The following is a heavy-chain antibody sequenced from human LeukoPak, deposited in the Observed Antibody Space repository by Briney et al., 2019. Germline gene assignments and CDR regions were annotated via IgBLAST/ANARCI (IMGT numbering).Heavy chain of an antibody. V-gene: IGHV1-2*02. J-gene: IGHJ4*02. CDR1: GGTFSSYA. CDR2: INPNSGGT. D-gene: IGHD3-10*01. CDR3: ARGRGLLLWFGELLFPDY. Sequence: ASVKVSCKASGGTFSSYAISWVRQAPGQGLEWMGGINPNSGGTNYAQKFQGRVTMTRDTSISTAYMELSRLRSDDTAVYYCARGRGLLLWFGELLFPDYWGQGTLVTVSS.